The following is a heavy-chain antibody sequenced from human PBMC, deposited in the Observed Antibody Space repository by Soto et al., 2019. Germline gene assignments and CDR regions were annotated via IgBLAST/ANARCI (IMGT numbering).Heavy chain of an antibody. V-gene: IGHV4-34*01. CDR2: INHSGRT. CDR1: GGSFSGYY. CDR3: ARGLGLRYFDWLPRHNYFDY. Sequence: SETLSLTCAVYGGSFSGYYWSWTRQPPGKGLEWIGEINHSGRTNYNPSLKSRVTISVDTSKNQFSLKLSSVTAADTAVYYCARGLGLRYFDWLPRHNYFDYWGQGTLVTVSS. D-gene: IGHD3-9*01. J-gene: IGHJ4*02.